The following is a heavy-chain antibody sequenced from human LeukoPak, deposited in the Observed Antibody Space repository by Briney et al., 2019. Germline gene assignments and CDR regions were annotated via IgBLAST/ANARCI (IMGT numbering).Heavy chain of an antibody. CDR1: GGSFSGYY. J-gene: IGHJ6*02. CDR2: INHSGST. V-gene: IGHV4-34*01. CDR3: ARGLGPPTTVTTYPYYYGMDV. Sequence: SETLSLTCAVYGGSFSGYYWSWIRQPPGKGLEWIGEINHSGSTNYNPSLKSRVTISVDTSKNQFSLKLSSVTAADTAVYYCARGLGPPTTVTTYPYYYGMDVWGQGTTVTVSS. D-gene: IGHD4-17*01.